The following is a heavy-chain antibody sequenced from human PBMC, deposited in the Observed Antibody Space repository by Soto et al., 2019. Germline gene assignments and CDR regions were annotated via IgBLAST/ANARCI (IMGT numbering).Heavy chain of an antibody. D-gene: IGHD4-17*01. V-gene: IGHV3-9*01. CDR2: ISWNSGSI. Sequence: ESGGGLVQPGRSLRLSCAASGFTFDDYAMHWVRQAPGKGLEWVSGISWNSGSIGYADSVKGRFTISRDNAKNSLYLQMNSLRAEDTALYYCAKDFYGDYGPGAFDIWGQGTMVPVSS. J-gene: IGHJ3*02. CDR3: AKDFYGDYGPGAFDI. CDR1: GFTFDDYA.